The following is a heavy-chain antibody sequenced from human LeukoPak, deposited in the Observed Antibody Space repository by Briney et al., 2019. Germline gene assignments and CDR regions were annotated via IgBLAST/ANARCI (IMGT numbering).Heavy chain of an antibody. V-gene: IGHV3-23*01. J-gene: IGHJ4*02. CDR2: ISGSGGNK. CDR3: AKGPQVGSGYHPDY. CDR1: GFSFSTYA. D-gene: IGHD3-22*01. Sequence: GGSLRLSCAASGFSFSTYAMTWVRQAPGEGLEWVSTISGSGGNKYYADSVKGRFTISRDNSKNTLYVQMNSLRAEDTAVYYCAKGPQVGSGYHPDYWGQGTLVTVSS.